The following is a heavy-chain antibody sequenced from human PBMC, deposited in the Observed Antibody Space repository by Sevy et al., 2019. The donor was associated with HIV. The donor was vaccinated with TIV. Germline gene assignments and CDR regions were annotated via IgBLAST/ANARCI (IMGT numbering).Heavy chain of an antibody. J-gene: IGHJ3*02. CDR2: INSDGSST. CDR1: GFTFSSYW. V-gene: IGHV3-74*01. Sequence: GGSLRLSCAASGFTFSSYWKHWVRQAPGKGLVWVSRINSDGSSTSYADSVKGRFTISRDNAKNTLYLQMNSLRAEDTAVYYCARDGYYYGSGSYYDAFDIWGQGTMVTVSS. D-gene: IGHD3-10*01. CDR3: ARDGYYYGSGSYYDAFDI.